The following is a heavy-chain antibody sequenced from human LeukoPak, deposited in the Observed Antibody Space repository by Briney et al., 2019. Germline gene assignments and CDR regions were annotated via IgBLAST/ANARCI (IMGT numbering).Heavy chain of an antibody. Sequence: PGGSLRLSCAASGFTFSNYAMHWVRQAPGKGLEWVAFISYDGSNKHYADSVKGRFTISRDNSKNTLYLQMNSLRPEDTAVYCCARARFGYNRGPFDYWGQGILVTVSS. D-gene: IGHD5-24*01. J-gene: IGHJ4*02. V-gene: IGHV3-30-3*01. CDR3: ARARFGYNRGPFDY. CDR1: GFTFSNYA. CDR2: ISYDGSNK.